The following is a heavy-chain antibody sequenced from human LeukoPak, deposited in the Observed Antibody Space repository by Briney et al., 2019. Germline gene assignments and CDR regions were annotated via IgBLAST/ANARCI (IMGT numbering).Heavy chain of an antibody. V-gene: IGHV4-59*01. Sequence: PSETLSLTCTVSGGSISSYYWSWIRQPPGKGLEWIGYIYYSGSTNYNPSLKSRVTISVDTSKNQFSLKLISVTPADTAVYYCARETPAAGHLDYWGQGTLVTASS. CDR2: IYYSGST. J-gene: IGHJ4*02. D-gene: IGHD6-13*01. CDR1: GGSISSYY. CDR3: ARETPAAGHLDY.